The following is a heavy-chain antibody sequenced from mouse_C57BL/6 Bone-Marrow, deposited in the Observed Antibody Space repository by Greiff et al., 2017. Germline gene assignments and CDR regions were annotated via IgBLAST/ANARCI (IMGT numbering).Heavy chain of an antibody. CDR3: ARGGYDYVDY. CDR1: GFTFSSYA. J-gene: IGHJ2*01. CDR2: ISDGGSYT. D-gene: IGHD2-3*01. V-gene: IGHV5-4*03. Sequence: EVMLVESGGGLVKPGGSLKLSCAASGFTFSSYAMSWVRQTPEKRLEWVATISDGGSYTYYPDNVKGRFTISRDNAKNNLYLQMSHLKSEDTAMYYCARGGYDYVDYWGQGTTRTVSS.